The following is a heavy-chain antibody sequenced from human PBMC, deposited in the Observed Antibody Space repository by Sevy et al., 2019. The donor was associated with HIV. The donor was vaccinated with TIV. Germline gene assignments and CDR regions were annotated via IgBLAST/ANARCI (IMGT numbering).Heavy chain of an antibody. J-gene: IGHJ4*02. V-gene: IGHV3-23*01. CDR2: LSCGCGEI. CDR1: GFTFSKYS. CDR3: AREGCTKPHDY. D-gene: IGHD2-8*01. Sequence: GGSLRLSCAASGFTFSKYSMSWVRQPPGKGLEWVSTLSCGCGEINNADSVKGRFTISRDNSKNSLYLQMNNLRAEDTAVYYCAREGCTKPHDYWGQGTLVTVSS.